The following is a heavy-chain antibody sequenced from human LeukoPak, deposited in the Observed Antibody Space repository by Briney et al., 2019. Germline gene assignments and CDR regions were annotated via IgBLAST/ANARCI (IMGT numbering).Heavy chain of an antibody. CDR1: GGTFSSYA. CDR3: ARAPSQRSYYYYGMDV. Sequence: GASVKVSFKASGGTFSSYAISWVRQAPGQGLEWMGRIIPILGIANYAQKFQGRDTITADKSTSTAYMELSSLRSEDTAVYYCARAPSQRSYYYYGMDVWGQGTTVTVSS. V-gene: IGHV1-69*04. CDR2: IIPILGIA. J-gene: IGHJ6*02.